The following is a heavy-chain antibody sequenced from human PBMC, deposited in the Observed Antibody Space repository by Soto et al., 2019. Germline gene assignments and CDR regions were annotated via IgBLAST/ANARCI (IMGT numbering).Heavy chain of an antibody. D-gene: IGHD6-19*01. V-gene: IGHV3-30*18. Sequence: GGSLRLSCAAAGFTFRSYGMHWVRQAPGKGLEWVAVISYDGSNKYYADSVKGRFTISRDNSKNTLYLQMNSLRAEDTAVYYCAKDHRPYSSGWYRRTADETYYFDYWGQGTLVTVSS. CDR1: GFTFRSYG. CDR3: AKDHRPYSSGWYRRTADETYYFDY. J-gene: IGHJ4*02. CDR2: ISYDGSNK.